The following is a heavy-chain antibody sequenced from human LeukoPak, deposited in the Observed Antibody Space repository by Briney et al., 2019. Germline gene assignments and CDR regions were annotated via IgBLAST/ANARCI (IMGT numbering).Heavy chain of an antibody. D-gene: IGHD2-2*01. V-gene: IGHV4-39*01. J-gene: IGHJ5*02. CDR2: IYYSGST. CDR1: GGSISSSSYY. CDR3: ARHPFVVVVPAAPSYNWFDP. Sequence: PSETLFLTCTVSGGSISSSSYYWGWIRQPPGKGLEWIGSIYYSGSTYYNPSLKSRVTISVDTSKNQFSLKLSSVTAADTAVYYCARHPFVVVVPAAPSYNWFDPWGQGTLVTVSS.